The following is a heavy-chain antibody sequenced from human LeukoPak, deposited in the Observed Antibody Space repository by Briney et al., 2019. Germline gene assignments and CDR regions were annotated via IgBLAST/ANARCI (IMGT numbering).Heavy chain of an antibody. CDR1: GFTFRKYR. CDR2: VGDSAETT. Sequence: GGSLRLSCAASGFTFRKYRMSWLPQAPGKGLEWVSVVGDSAETTHYADSVEGRFFISRDNSKNTVHLEMNSLRAEDTALYYCVKDSFILEGGVGSDDGFAVWGQGTMVTVSS. D-gene: IGHD3-3*01. CDR3: VKDSFILEGGVGSDDGFAV. J-gene: IGHJ3*01. V-gene: IGHV3-23*01.